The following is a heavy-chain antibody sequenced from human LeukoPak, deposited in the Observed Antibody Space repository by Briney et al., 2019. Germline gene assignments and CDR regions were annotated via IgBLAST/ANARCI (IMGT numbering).Heavy chain of an antibody. CDR3: ARRSYDSYYGLDV. CDR1: GFSFGDYA. CDR2: VSGDDSIT. Sequence: GGSLRLSCAASGFSFGDYAMHWVRHGPGKALEWVSLVSGDDSITYYADSVKGRFTISRDNSKDSLYLQINSLRTEDTASYYCARRSYDSYYGLDVWGQGTTVTVS. V-gene: IGHV3-43*02. J-gene: IGHJ6*02. D-gene: IGHD2-2*01.